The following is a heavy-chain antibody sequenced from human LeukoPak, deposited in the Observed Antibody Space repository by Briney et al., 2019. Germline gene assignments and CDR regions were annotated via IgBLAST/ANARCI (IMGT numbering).Heavy chain of an antibody. J-gene: IGHJ3*02. D-gene: IGHD6-13*01. V-gene: IGHV2-5*02. CDR2: IYWDDDK. Sequence: SGPTLVNPTQTLTLTCTFSGFSLSTSGVGVGWIRQPPGKALEWLALIYWDDDKRYSPSLKSRLTITKDTSKNQVVLTMINMDPVDTATYYCAHNSPAAAGDAFDIWGQGTMVTVSS. CDR1: GFSLSTSGVG. CDR3: AHNSPAAAGDAFDI.